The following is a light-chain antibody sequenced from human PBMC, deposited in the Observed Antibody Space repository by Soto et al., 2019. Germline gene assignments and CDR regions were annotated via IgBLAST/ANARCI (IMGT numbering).Light chain of an antibody. V-gene: IGKV3-20*01. CDR2: GAS. CDR1: QSVSNNY. Sequence: EIVLTQSPGTLSLSPGERATLSCRASQSVSNNYLAWYQQKPGQAPRLLIYGASSRATGIPDRFSGSGSGTEFTLTISSLQREDFASYYCQQSYSNSVTFGQGTKVDIK. CDR3: QQSYSNSVT. J-gene: IGKJ1*01.